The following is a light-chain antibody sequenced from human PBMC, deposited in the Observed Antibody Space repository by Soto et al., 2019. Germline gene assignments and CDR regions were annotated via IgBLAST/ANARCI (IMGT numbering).Light chain of an antibody. V-gene: IGKV3-11*01. Sequence: EIVLTQSPATLSLSPGARATLSCRASQSVSSYLAWYQQKPGQAPRLLIYDASNRATGIPARFSGSGSGTDFTLTISSLEPEDFAVYYCQQRSNWPPWTFGQGPKVEIK. J-gene: IGKJ1*01. CDR2: DAS. CDR3: QQRSNWPPWT. CDR1: QSVSSY.